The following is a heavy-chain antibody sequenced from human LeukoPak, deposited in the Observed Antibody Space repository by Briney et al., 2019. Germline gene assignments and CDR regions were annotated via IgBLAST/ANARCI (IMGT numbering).Heavy chain of an antibody. J-gene: IGHJ3*02. CDR1: GYTFTSYG. CDR2: ISAYNGNT. D-gene: IGHD3-22*01. V-gene: IGHV1-18*01. Sequence: ASVKVSCKASGYTFTSYGISWVRQAPGQGLEWMGWISAYNGNTKYAQMVQGRVTMTTDTSTSTVYMELRSLRSDDTAVYYCARELLLGAGEGAFDIWGQGTMVTVSS. CDR3: ARELLLGAGEGAFDI.